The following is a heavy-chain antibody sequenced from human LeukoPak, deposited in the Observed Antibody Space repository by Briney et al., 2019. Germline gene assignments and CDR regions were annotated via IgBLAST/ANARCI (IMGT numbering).Heavy chain of an antibody. J-gene: IGHJ4*02. Sequence: SETLSLTCGVSGGSISSTNWWSWVRQPPGQGLEWIGEISLSGVTNYNPSLKSRVTMSLDRSKNHLSLTMTSVTAADTAVYYCSRESGAFSPFGYWGQGTLVTVSS. D-gene: IGHD1-26*01. CDR3: SRESGAFSPFGY. CDR1: GGSISSTNW. V-gene: IGHV4-4*02. CDR2: ISLSGVT.